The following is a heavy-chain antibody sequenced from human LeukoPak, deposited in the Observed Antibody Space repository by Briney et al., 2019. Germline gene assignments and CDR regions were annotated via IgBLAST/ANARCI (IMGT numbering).Heavy chain of an antibody. Sequence: GGSLRLSCAASGFTFDDFALTWVRQSPEKGLEWVSGINWDGTATGYADSVKGRFTISRDNAKNSLYLQMNSLRAEDSALYYCTRGGFGAHYYYYMNVWGKGTTVTVSS. V-gene: IGHV3-20*04. J-gene: IGHJ6*03. CDR3: TRGGFGAHYYYYMNV. CDR1: GFTFDDFA. CDR2: INWDGTAT. D-gene: IGHD3-16*01.